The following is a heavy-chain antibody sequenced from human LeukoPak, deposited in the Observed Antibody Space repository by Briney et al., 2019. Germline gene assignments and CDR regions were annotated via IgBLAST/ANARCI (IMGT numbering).Heavy chain of an antibody. CDR2: IIPIFGTA. CDR1: GGTFSSYA. D-gene: IGHD4-17*01. Sequence: ASVKVSCKASGGTFSSYAISWVRQAPGQGLEWMGGIIPIFGTANYAQKFQGRVTITADKSTSTAYMELSSLRSEDTAVYYCARSSTVTTFLVPTAYYYMDVWGKGTTVTVSS. V-gene: IGHV1-69*06. CDR3: ARSSTVTTFLVPTAYYYMDV. J-gene: IGHJ6*03.